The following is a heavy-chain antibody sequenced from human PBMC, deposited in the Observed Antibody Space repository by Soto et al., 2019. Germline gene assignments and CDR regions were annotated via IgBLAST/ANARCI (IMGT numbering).Heavy chain of an antibody. V-gene: IGHV4-59*08. CDR2: IFYSGST. D-gene: IGHD6-13*01. Sequence: QVQLQESGPGLVKPSEPLSLTCTVSGGSISGYFWSWIRQPPGKGLEWIGYIFYSGSTNYNPSLKSRVTISVDTSKNQVSLRLSSVTAADTAVYYCARQVYGSSWDRYFDLWGRGTLVTVSS. CDR1: GGSISGYF. J-gene: IGHJ2*01. CDR3: ARQVYGSSWDRYFDL.